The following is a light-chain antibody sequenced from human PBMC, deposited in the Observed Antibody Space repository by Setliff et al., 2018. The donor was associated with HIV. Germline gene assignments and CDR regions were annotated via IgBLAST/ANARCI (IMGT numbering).Light chain of an antibody. V-gene: IGKV1-39*01. CDR1: QSITNF. CDR2: TAS. CDR3: QHTYSTPPWT. J-gene: IGKJ1*01. Sequence: DIQVAQSPSSLSASVGDRVTISCRASQSITNFLNWYQHKPGQAPKLLISTASSLQDGVPSRFSGSGSGTHFTLTISSLQPEDLGTYYCQHTYSTPPWTFGQGTKVDIK.